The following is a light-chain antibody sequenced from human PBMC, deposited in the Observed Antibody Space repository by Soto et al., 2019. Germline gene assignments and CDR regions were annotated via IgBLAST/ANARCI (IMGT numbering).Light chain of an antibody. CDR3: LQEYNSPPT. Sequence: ATPVTQSPSSLSASVGDRVTITCRASQDSGNDLGWYQHKPGKAPNLLIYAAFSVQSGAPSRFSRSGSGTEFTLTISSLQPEDSANYYCLQEYNSPPTFGPGTRVEL. CDR1: QDSGND. J-gene: IGKJ1*01. CDR2: AAF. V-gene: IGKV1-6*01.